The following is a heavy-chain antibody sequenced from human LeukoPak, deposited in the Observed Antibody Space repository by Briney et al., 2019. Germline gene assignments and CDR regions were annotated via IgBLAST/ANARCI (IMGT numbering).Heavy chain of an antibody. D-gene: IGHD5-18*01. V-gene: IGHV3-23*01. J-gene: IGHJ4*02. CDR2: IRGSGGST. Sequence: GGSLRLSCAASRFTFRSYAMSWVRQAPGKGLEWVSAIRGSGGSTYYADSVKGRFTISRDNSKNTLYLQMNSLRAEDTAVYYCAKGYSYGEDWGQGTLVTVSS. CDR3: AKGYSYGED. CDR1: RFTFRSYA.